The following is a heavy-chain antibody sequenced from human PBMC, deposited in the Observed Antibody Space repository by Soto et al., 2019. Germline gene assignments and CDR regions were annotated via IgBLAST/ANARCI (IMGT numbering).Heavy chain of an antibody. D-gene: IGHD4-4*01. CDR2: ISYDGSNK. V-gene: IGHV3-30-3*01. CDR1: GFTFSSYA. J-gene: IGHJ6*02. CDR3: ARDHSNYYYYYGMDV. Sequence: PGGSLRLSCAASGFTFSSYAMHWVRQAPGKGLEWVAVISYDGSNKYYADSVKGRFTISRDNSKNTLYLQMNSLRAEDTAVYYCARDHSNYYYYYGMDVWGQGTTVTVSS.